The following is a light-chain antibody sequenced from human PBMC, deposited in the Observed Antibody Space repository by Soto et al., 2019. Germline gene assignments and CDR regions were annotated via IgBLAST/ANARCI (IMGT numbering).Light chain of an antibody. CDR1: QSVSSSY. Sequence: EIVLTQSPGTLSLSPGERATLSCRASQSVSSSYLAWYQQKPGQAPRLLIYGASSRATGIPDRFSGSGSGTNFSITISRLEPEEFAAYYCQQYGSSLLFTFGPGTKVDIK. V-gene: IGKV3-20*01. J-gene: IGKJ3*01. CDR2: GAS. CDR3: QQYGSSLLFT.